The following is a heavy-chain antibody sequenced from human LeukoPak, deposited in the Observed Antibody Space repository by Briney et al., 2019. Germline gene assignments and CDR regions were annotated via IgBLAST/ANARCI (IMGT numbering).Heavy chain of an antibody. D-gene: IGHD3-3*01. CDR1: GFTFTSYW. Sequence: GGSLRLSCAASGFTFTSYWMNWVRQAPGKGLEWVGNIKPDGSQTYFVDSVKGRFTISRDNAKNSVSLQLNSLRAEDTAVYFCVRSIDAWGQGTLVTVSS. V-gene: IGHV3-7*03. J-gene: IGHJ5*02. CDR3: VRSIDA. CDR2: IKPDGSQT.